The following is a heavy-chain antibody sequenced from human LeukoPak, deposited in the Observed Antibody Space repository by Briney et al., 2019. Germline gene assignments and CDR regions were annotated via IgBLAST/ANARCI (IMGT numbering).Heavy chain of an antibody. D-gene: IGHD1-26*01. J-gene: IGHJ4*02. Sequence: PGGSLRLSCAASGFTFSSYGMHWVRQAPGKGLEWVAVISYDGSNKYYADSVKGRFTISRDSSKNTLYLQMNSLRAEDTAVYYCAKDRYSGSFDYWGQGTLVTVSS. CDR2: ISYDGSNK. V-gene: IGHV3-30*18. CDR1: GFTFSSYG. CDR3: AKDRYSGSFDY.